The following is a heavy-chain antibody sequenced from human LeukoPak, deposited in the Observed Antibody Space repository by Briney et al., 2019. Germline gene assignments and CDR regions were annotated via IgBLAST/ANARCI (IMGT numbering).Heavy chain of an antibody. Sequence: SETLSLTCTVSGYSISSGYYWGWIRQPPGKGLEWIGSIYYSGSTYYNPSLKSRVTISVDTSKNQFSLKLSSVTAADTAVYYCARSYYYGSGRKTAFDIWGQGTMVTLSS. D-gene: IGHD3-10*01. CDR3: ARSYYYGSGRKTAFDI. J-gene: IGHJ3*02. CDR2: IYYSGST. V-gene: IGHV4-38-2*02. CDR1: GYSISSGYY.